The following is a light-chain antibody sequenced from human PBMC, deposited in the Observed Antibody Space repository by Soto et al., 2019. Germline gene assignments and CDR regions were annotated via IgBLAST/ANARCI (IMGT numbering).Light chain of an antibody. V-gene: IGKV3-11*01. J-gene: IGKJ4*01. CDR3: QQRYSWPRA. Sequence: EIVLTQSPATLSLSPGERATLSCRASQSITSYLAWYQQKPGQAPRLLIYDASNRATGVPARFNGSGSGTDFTLTISSLEPEDFAFYYCQQRYSWPRAFGGGTKVEIK. CDR2: DAS. CDR1: QSITSY.